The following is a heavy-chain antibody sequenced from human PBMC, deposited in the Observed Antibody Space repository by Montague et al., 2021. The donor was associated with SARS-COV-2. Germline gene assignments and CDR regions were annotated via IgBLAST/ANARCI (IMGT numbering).Heavy chain of an antibody. CDR1: GGSISSSSYY. CDR2: IYYSGST. J-gene: IGHJ4*02. V-gene: IGHV4-39*01. D-gene: IGHD3-22*01. CDR3: ARQGPLTRIVGNSFDY. Sequence: SETLSLTCTVSGGSISSSSYYWGWIRQPPGKGLEWIGSIYYSGSTYYNPSLKSRVTISVDTSKNQFSLKLSSVTAADTAVYYCARQGPLTRIVGNSFDYWGQGTLVTVSS.